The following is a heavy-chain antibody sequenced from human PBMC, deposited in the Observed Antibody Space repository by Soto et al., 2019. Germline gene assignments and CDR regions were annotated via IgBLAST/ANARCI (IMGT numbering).Heavy chain of an antibody. V-gene: IGHV1-69*13. CDR3: ARPKGSYSSGYYYFDY. CDR2: IIPLFGTA. Sequence: SVKVSCKTSGGTFSTYAIYCVRQAPGQGLEWMGAIIPLFGTADYAQKFQGRVTITADESTSTAYMELSSLRSEDTAVYYCARPKGSYSSGYYYFDYWVQGTLVTVSS. D-gene: IGHD6-19*01. J-gene: IGHJ4*02. CDR1: GGTFSTYA.